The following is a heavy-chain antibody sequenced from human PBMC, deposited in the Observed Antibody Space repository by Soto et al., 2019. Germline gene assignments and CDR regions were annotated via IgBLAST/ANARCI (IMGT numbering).Heavy chain of an antibody. CDR1: GFTFSSYA. CDR3: AKVPRSSGSYLQFDY. Sequence: GGSLRLSCAASGFTFSSYAMSWVRQAPGKGLEWVSAISGSGGSTYYADSVKGRFTISRDNSKNTLYLQMNSLRAEDTAVYYCAKVPRSSGSYLQFDYWGQGTLVTVSS. CDR2: ISGSGGST. D-gene: IGHD1-26*01. J-gene: IGHJ4*02. V-gene: IGHV3-23*01.